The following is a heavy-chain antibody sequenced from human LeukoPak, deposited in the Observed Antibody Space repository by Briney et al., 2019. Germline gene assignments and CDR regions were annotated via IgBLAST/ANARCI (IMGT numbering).Heavy chain of an antibody. CDR2: SISSGSTI. V-gene: IGHV3-48*03. Sequence: GGSLRLSCAASGYTVSTYEMNWIRQAPGKGLDWVSYSISSGSTIYYAESVKGRFTISRDKAKNSLYLQMNSLRAEDTAVYYLARDLVKSDPDYWGQGTLVTVYS. CDR1: GYTVSTYE. CDR3: ARDLVKSDPDY. J-gene: IGHJ4*02. D-gene: IGHD2-8*02.